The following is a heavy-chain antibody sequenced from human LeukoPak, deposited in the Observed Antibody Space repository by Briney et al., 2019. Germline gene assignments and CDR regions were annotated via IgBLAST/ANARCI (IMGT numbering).Heavy chain of an antibody. J-gene: IGHJ2*01. CDR3: ARAMKGYYDSSAHWYFDL. V-gene: IGHV4-61*02. Sequence: PSETLSLTCTVSGGSISSGSYYWSWIRQPAGKGLEWIGRIYTSGSTNYNPSLKSRVTISVDTSKNQFSLKLSSVTAADTAVYYCARAMKGYYDSSAHWYFDLWGRGTLVTVSS. D-gene: IGHD3-22*01. CDR2: IYTSGST. CDR1: GGSISSGSYY.